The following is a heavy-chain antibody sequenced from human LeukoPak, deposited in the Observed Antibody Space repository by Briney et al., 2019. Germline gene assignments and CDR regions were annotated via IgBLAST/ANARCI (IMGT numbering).Heavy chain of an antibody. CDR3: ARSRGAADAFDI. D-gene: IGHD3-10*01. CDR2: VWYDGSNK. J-gene: IGHJ3*02. V-gene: IGHV3-33*01. Sequence: PGGSLRLSCAASGFTFSSYGMHWVRQAPGKGLEWVAVVWYDGSNKYYADSVKGRFTISRDNSKNTLYLQMNSLRAKDTAVYYCARSRGAADAFDIWGQGTMVTVSS. CDR1: GFTFSSYG.